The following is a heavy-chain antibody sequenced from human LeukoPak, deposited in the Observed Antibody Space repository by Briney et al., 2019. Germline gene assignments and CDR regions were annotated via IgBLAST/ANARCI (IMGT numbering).Heavy chain of an antibody. CDR3: ARRFAPSRNDAFDI. CDR1: GGSISNSSYS. J-gene: IGHJ3*02. V-gene: IGHV4-39*01. D-gene: IGHD3-10*01. Sequence: SETLPLTCTVSGGSISNSSYSWGWIRQPPGKGLEWIGSIFYSGSTYYNPSLKSRVTISLDTSKNQFSLKLSSVTASDTAVYYCARRFAPSRNDAFDIWGQGTVVTVSS. CDR2: IFYSGST.